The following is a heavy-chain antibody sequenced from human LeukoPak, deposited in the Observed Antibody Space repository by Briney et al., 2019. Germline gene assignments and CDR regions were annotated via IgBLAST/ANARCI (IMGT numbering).Heavy chain of an antibody. D-gene: IGHD6-6*01. CDR3: ATYQARSSSSVGYFQH. V-gene: IGHV1-69*13. CDR2: IIPIFGTA. Sequence: SVKVSCKASGGTFSSYAISWVRQAPGQGLEWMGGIIPIFGTANYAQKFQGRVTITADESTSTAYMELSSLRSEDTAVYYCATYQARSSSSVGYFQHWGQGTLVTVSS. CDR1: GGTFSSYA. J-gene: IGHJ1*01.